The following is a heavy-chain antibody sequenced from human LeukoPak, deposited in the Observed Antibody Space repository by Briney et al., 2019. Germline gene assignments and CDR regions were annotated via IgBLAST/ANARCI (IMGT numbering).Heavy chain of an antibody. Sequence: PGGSLRLSCTASGFTFGDYAVSWFRQAPGKGLEWVGFIRSKAYGGTTEYAASVKGRFTISRDDSKSIAYLQMNSLKTEDTAVYYCTRAGGYDYVWGSYRCFDYWGQGTLVTVSS. CDR2: IRSKAYGGTT. V-gene: IGHV3-49*03. D-gene: IGHD3-16*02. J-gene: IGHJ4*02. CDR3: TRAGGYDYVWGSYRCFDY. CDR1: GFTFGDYA.